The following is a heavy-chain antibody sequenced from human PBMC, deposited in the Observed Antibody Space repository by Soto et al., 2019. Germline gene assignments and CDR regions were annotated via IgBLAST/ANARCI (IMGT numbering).Heavy chain of an antibody. V-gene: IGHV3-30-3*01. J-gene: IGHJ4*02. CDR3: ARDRDTAAADYYFYY. CDR2: ISSDGGDK. CDR1: RFTFTLYP. Sequence: QVQLVESGGGVVPPGRSLRLSCAASRFTFTLYPIHWVRQAPGKGLEWVAVISSDGGDKHYADSVRGRFTISRDNSKNTLYLQMNSLRAEDTAVYYCARDRDTAAADYYFYYWGQGTLVTVSS. D-gene: IGHD6-13*01.